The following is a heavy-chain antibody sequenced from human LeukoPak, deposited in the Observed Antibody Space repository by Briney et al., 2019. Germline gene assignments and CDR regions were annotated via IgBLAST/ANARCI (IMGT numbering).Heavy chain of an antibody. CDR2: ISYDESNE. V-gene: IGHV3-30-3*01. J-gene: IGHJ4*02. CDR1: GFTFRTYN. D-gene: IGHD6-19*01. CDR3: AREYYSGWYDY. Sequence: GGSLRLSCAVSGFTFRTYNIHWVRQAPGKGLEWVAVISYDESNEYYRDSVKGRFTISRDNSKSTLYLQMNSLRAEDTAVYYCAREYYSGWYDYWGQGTLVTVSS.